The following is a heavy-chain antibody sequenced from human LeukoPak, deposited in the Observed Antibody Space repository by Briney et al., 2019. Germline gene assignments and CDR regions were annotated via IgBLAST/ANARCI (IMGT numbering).Heavy chain of an antibody. CDR3: ARDRADTAMVTG. Sequence: SETLSLTCAVYGGSFSGYYWSWIRQPPGKGLEWIGEINHSGSTNYNPSLKSRVTISVDTFKNQFSLKLSSVTAADTAVYYCARDRADTAMVTGWGQGTLVTVSS. CDR2: INHSGST. CDR1: GGSFSGYY. D-gene: IGHD5-18*01. J-gene: IGHJ4*02. V-gene: IGHV4-34*01.